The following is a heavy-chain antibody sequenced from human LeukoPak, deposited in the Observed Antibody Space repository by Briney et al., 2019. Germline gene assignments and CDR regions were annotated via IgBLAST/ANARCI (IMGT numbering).Heavy chain of an antibody. D-gene: IGHD3-22*01. CDR1: GFTFSDYS. CDR2: VNTVSSYI. Sequence: PGGSLRLSCAASGFTFSDYSMNWVRQAPGKGLEWVASVNTVSSYIYYADSMRGRFTISRDNAKNSLFLQMNSLRAEDTAVYYCARLRRNSDRSDFFYYYDHWGQGTLDTVSS. J-gene: IGHJ4*02. V-gene: IGHV3-21*01. CDR3: ARLRRNSDRSDFFYYYDH.